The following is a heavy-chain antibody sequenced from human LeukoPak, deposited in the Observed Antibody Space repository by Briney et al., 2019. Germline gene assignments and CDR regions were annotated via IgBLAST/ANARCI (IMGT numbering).Heavy chain of an antibody. CDR2: INADGSTT. CDR1: GFTFGNSW. J-gene: IGHJ3*01. Sequence: GGSLRLSCAASGFTFGNSWVHWVRQAPGKGLVWVSLINADGSTTTYADSVKGRFTTSRDNARNTLSLQMNSLTIEDTAVYYCVVVVEPPDSDGFDVWGQGTMITVSS. CDR3: VVVVEPPDSDGFDV. D-gene: IGHD1-14*01. V-gene: IGHV3-74*01.